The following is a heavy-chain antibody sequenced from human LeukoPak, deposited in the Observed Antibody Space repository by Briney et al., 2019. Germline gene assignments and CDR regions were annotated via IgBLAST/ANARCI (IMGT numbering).Heavy chain of an antibody. Sequence: PSETLSLTCTVSGGSISSYYWSWIRQPPGKGLEWIGYIYYSGSTNYNPSLKSRVTISVDTSKNQFSLKLSSVTAADTAVYYCATYSRVKGAFDYWGQGTLVTVSS. V-gene: IGHV4-59*08. CDR1: GGSISSYY. CDR2: IYYSGST. D-gene: IGHD6-13*01. CDR3: ATYSRVKGAFDY. J-gene: IGHJ4*02.